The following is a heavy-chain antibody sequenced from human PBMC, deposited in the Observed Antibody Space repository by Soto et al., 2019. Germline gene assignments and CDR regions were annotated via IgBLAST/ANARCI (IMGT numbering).Heavy chain of an antibody. D-gene: IGHD3-10*01. CDR2: IWNDGNNK. Sequence: QVQLVESGGGVVQPERSLRLSCAASGFSVRTSGMHWVRQAPGKGLEWVALIWNDGNNKVYADSVKGRFTISNDNSQNTIYPQMDSLRGEDTALYYCARDDKRQGKAFEVWGQGTMVTVSS. CDR1: GFSVRTSG. J-gene: IGHJ3*01. CDR3: ARDDKRQGKAFEV. V-gene: IGHV3-33*01.